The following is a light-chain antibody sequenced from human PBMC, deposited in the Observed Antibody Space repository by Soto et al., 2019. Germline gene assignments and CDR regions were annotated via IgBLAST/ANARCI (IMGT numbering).Light chain of an antibody. V-gene: IGKV3-15*01. CDR1: HNIGSN. CDR3: QQYYNWPLN. CDR2: GAS. Sequence: IVMTQSPATLSVSPGGRATLSCRASHNIGSNLAWYQHKPGQAPRLLIIGASTRAADFPARFSGSGSGTDFTLTITSLQSEDFAVYFCQQYYNWPLNFGGGTKVEIK. J-gene: IGKJ4*01.